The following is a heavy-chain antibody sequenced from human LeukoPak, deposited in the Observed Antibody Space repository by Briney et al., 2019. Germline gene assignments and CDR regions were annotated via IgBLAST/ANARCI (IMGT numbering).Heavy chain of an antibody. CDR2: IIPILGIA. CDR1: GGTFSSYA. CDR3: VREAFPLQADATRFLGYCGGDCSPFDY. J-gene: IGHJ4*02. V-gene: IGHV1-69*04. D-gene: IGHD2-21*02. Sequence: SVKVSCKASGGTFSSYAIGWVRQAPGQGLEWMGRIIPILGIANYAQKFQGRVVMTRDTSTSTVYMELSSLRSEDTAVYYCVREAFPLQADATRFLGYCGGDCSPFDYWGQGTLVTVSS.